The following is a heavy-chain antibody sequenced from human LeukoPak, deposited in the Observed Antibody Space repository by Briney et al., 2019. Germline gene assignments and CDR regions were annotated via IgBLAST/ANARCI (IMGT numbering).Heavy chain of an antibody. CDR1: GFTFRDYY. V-gene: IGHV1-2*02. Sequence: ASVRVSCKASGFTFRDYYVQWVRQVPGQGLEWVGWMYFNSGATRYAPKFQGRVTLTGDTSINTVYMGLVSLGSGDTAMYYCAREGSSASGQDWYAFDIWGQETMVTVSS. J-gene: IGHJ3*02. D-gene: IGHD5-12*01. CDR2: MYFNSGAT. CDR3: AREGSSASGQDWYAFDI.